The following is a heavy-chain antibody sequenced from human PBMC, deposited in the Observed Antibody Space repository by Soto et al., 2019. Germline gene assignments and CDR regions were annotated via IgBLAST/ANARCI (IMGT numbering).Heavy chain of an antibody. D-gene: IGHD3-10*01. J-gene: IGHJ4*02. CDR2: INHSGST. CDR3: ARGGYYGSGSYRKKYFFDY. Sequence: SETLSLTCAVYGGSFSGYYWSWIRQPPGKGLEWIGEINHSGSTNYNPSLKSRVTISVDTSKNQFSLKLSSVTAADTAVYYCARGGYYGSGSYRKKYFFDYRGQRTLVTVYS. CDR1: GGSFSGYY. V-gene: IGHV4-34*01.